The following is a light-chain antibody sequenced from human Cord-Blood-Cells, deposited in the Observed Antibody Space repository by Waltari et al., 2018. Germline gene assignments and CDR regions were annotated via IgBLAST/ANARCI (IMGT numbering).Light chain of an antibody. V-gene: IGLV2-14*03. J-gene: IGLJ3*02. CDR1: SSEVSGYNY. Sequence: QSALTQPASVSGSPGKSLTISCTGTSSEVSGYNYLSWYQQHPGKSPKLVIYDVSNRPSGVSNRFSGSKSGNTASLTISGLQAEDEADYYCSSYTSSSTWVFGGGTKLTVL. CDR2: DVS. CDR3: SSYTSSSTWV.